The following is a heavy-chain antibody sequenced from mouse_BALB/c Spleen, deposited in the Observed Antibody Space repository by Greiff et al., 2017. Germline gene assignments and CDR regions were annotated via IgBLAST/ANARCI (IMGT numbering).Heavy chain of an antibody. Sequence: VQLKESGAELVRPGALVKLSCKASGFNIKDYYMHWVKQRPEQGLEWIGWIDPENGNTIYDPKFQGKASITADTSSNTAYLQLSSLTSEDTAVYYCARVYYGSSVDYWGQGTTLTVSS. J-gene: IGHJ2*01. CDR2: IDPENGNT. D-gene: IGHD1-1*01. CDR3: ARVYYGSSVDY. CDR1: GFNIKDYY. V-gene: IGHV14-1*02.